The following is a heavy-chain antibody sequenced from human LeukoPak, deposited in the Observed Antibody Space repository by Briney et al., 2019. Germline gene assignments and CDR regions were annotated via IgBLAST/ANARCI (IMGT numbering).Heavy chain of an antibody. CDR2: ISISGDKT. V-gene: IGHV3-23*01. J-gene: IGHJ4*02. D-gene: IGHD4-17*01. Sequence: PGGSLRLSCAASEFDFSSHAMTWVRQAPGKGLEWVSAISISGDKTYYADSVKGRFTISRDNSKNTLYLQMNSLRAEDTAVYYCANEIRPNDYWGQGTQVTVSS. CDR1: EFDFSSHA. CDR3: ANEIRPNDY.